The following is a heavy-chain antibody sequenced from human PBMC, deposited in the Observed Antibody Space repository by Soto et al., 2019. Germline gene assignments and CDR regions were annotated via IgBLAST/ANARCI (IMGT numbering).Heavy chain of an antibody. CDR2: IYYSGST. D-gene: IGHD2-2*01. CDR1: GGSISSGGYY. Sequence: SETLSLTCTVSGGSISSGGYYWSWIRQHPGKGLEWIGYIYYSGSTYYNPSLKSRVTISVDTSKNQFSLKLSSVTAADTAVYYCARDGNCSSTSCFDPWGQGTLVTVSS. V-gene: IGHV4-31*03. J-gene: IGHJ5*02. CDR3: ARDGNCSSTSCFDP.